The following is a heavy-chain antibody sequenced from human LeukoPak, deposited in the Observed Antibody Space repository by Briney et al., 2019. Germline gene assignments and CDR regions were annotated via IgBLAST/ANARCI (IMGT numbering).Heavy chain of an antibody. V-gene: IGHV3-21*06. CDR2: ISSSSSYI. Sequence: GGSLRLSCAASGFTFSSYSMNWVRQAPGKGLEWVSSISSSSSYIYYADSVKGRFTISRDNAKNSLYLQMSSLRAEDTAVYYCARGSEWELLSCDYWGQGTLVTVSS. CDR3: ARGSEWELLSCDY. CDR1: GFTFSSYS. J-gene: IGHJ4*02. D-gene: IGHD1-26*01.